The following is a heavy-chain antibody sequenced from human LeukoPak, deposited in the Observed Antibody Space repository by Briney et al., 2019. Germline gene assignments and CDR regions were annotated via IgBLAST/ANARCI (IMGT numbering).Heavy chain of an antibody. D-gene: IGHD3-16*01. Sequence: GGSLRLSCAASRFTFSTYWMSWVRQAPGKGLEWVSAIVGSGAGTQYADSVKGRFTISRDNSKNTLYLQMNSLRAEDTAVYYCAKEAEGELHWGGYFEYWGQGTLVTVSS. V-gene: IGHV3-23*01. CDR1: RFTFSTYW. J-gene: IGHJ4*02. CDR2: IVGSGAGT. CDR3: AKEAEGELHWGGYFEY.